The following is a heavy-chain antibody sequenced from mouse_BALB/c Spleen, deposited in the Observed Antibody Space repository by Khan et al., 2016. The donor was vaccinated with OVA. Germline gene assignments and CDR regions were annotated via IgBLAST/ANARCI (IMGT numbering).Heavy chain of an antibody. Sequence: EVELVESGGGLVKPGGSLKLSCAASGFTFSNYAMSWVRQSPEKRLEWVVSISSGDSTYYPDSVKGRFTISRDNARNILYLQMSSLRSEDTAMYYCARDYWFAYWGQGTLVTVSA. CDR2: ISSGDST. V-gene: IGHV5-6-5*01. CDR1: GFTFSNYA. CDR3: ARDYWFAY. J-gene: IGHJ3*01.